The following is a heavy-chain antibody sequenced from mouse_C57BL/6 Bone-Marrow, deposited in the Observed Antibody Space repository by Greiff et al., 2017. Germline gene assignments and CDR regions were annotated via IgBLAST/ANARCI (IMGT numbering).Heavy chain of an antibody. CDR2: IYPSDSET. CDR3: ARDYYGYWYFDV. Sequence: QVQLQQPGAELVRPGSSVKLSCKASGYTFTSYWMDWVKQRPGQGLEWIGNIYPSDSETHYNQKFKDKATLTVDKSSSTAYMQLSSLTSEDSAVYYCARDYYGYWYFDVWGTGTTVTVSS. V-gene: IGHV1-61*01. CDR1: GYTFTSYW. J-gene: IGHJ1*03. D-gene: IGHD1-1*01.